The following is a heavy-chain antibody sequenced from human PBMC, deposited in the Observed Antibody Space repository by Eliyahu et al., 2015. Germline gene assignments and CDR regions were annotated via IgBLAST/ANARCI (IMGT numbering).Heavy chain of an antibody. CDR3: AKGHWDD. CDR2: ISGRSNTA. Sequence: EVQLLESGGGLVQPGGSLRLSCAASGFTVSSQDMXWVRQAPGKGLEWILYISGRSNTAYYADSVKGRFTISRDGSQNTLYLQLNSLRDEDTAIYYCAKGHWDDWGQGTLVTVSS. CDR1: GFTVSSQD. J-gene: IGHJ4*02. V-gene: IGHV3-23*01. D-gene: IGHD1-26*01.